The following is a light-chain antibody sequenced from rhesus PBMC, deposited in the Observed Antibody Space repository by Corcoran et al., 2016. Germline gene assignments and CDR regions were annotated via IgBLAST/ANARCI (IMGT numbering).Light chain of an antibody. CDR3: CSHTTSNTYI. J-gene: IGLJ1*01. CDR1: NSDVGVYNY. Sequence: QSAPTQPPSVSASPGQSVTISCTGTNSDVGVYNYVSWYQQHPGKAPKLMIYEVSKRPSGVYDRFSGSKSGNTASLTISGLQAEDGADYYCCSHTTSNTYIFGVGTRLTVL. CDR2: EVS. V-gene: IGLV2S7*01.